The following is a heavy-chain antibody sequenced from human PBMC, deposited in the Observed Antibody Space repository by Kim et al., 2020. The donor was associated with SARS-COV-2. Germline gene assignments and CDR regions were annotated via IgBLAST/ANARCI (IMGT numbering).Heavy chain of an antibody. D-gene: IGHD6-6*01. CDR2: INHSGST. CDR3: ARGTGQLVRNYYYYYYMDV. CDR1: GGSFSGYY. J-gene: IGHJ6*03. V-gene: IGHV4-34*01. Sequence: SETLSLTCAVYGGSFSGYYWSWIRQPPGKGLEWIGEINHSGSTNYNPSLKSRVTISVDTSKNQFSLKLSSVTAADTAVYYCARGTGQLVRNYYYYYYMDVWGKGTTVTVSS.